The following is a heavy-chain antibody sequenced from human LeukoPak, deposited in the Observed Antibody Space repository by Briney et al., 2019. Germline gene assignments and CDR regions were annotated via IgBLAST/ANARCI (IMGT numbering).Heavy chain of an antibody. J-gene: IGHJ6*03. CDR3: AREGYRPYNWNYPQYYYYYMDV. CDR2: ISSSGSTI. Sequence: PGGSLRLSCAASGFTFSDYYMSWIRQAPGKGLEWVSYISSSGSTIYYADSVKGRFTISRDNAKNSLYLQMNSLRAEDTAVYYCAREGYRPYNWNYPQYYYYYMDVWGKGTTVTVSS. D-gene: IGHD1-7*01. V-gene: IGHV3-11*01. CDR1: GFTFSDYY.